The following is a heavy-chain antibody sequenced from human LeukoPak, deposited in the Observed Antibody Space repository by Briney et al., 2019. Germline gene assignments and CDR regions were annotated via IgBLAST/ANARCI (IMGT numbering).Heavy chain of an antibody. CDR3: ARDPPAVRTNTYA. D-gene: IGHD4/OR15-4a*01. V-gene: IGHV3-66*01. CDR2: IYSGGDT. Sequence: XMXWVRXAPGKGLEWVSLIYSGGDTHYADSVKGRFTISRDSSKNTLYLQMNSLRAEDTAVYYCARDPPAVRTNTYAWGQGTLVTVSS. J-gene: IGHJ5*02. CDR1: X.